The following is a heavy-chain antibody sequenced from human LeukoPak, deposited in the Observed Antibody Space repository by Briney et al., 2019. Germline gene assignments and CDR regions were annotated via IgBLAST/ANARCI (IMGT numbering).Heavy chain of an antibody. CDR2: IYYSGST. CDR1: GGSISSGDYY. V-gene: IGHV4-30-4*08. J-gene: IGHJ4*02. CDR3: ARGGSQEYSYGSFDY. D-gene: IGHD5-18*01. Sequence: PSETLSLTCTVSGGSISSGDYYWSWIRQPPGKGLEWIGYIYYSGSTYYNPSLKSRVTISVDTSKNQFSLKLSSVTAADTAVYYCARGGSQEYSYGSFDYWSQGTLVTVSS.